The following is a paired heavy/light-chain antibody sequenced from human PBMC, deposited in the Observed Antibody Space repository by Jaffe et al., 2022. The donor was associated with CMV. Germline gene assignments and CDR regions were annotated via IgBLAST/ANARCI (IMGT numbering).Heavy chain of an antibody. CDR1: GFTFSNAW. J-gene: IGHJ6*03. V-gene: IGHV3-15*01. Sequence: EVQLVESGGGLVKPGGSLRLSCAASGFTFSNAWMSWVRQAPGKGLEWVGRIKSKTDGGTTDYAAPVKGRFTISRDDSKNTLYLQMNSLKTEDTAVYYCTTDREKGDYGDYQYYYYYYMDVWGKGTTVTVSS. CDR3: TTDREKGDYGDYQYYYYYYMDV. D-gene: IGHD4-17*01. CDR2: IKSKTDGGTT.
Light chain of an antibody. Sequence: QSALTQPASVSGSPGQSITISCTGTSSDVGGYNYVSWYQQHPGKAPKLMIYDVSNRPSGVSNRFSGSKSGNTASLTISGLQAEDEADYYCSSYTSSTVVFGGGTKLTVL. CDR2: DVS. CDR1: SSDVGGYNY. J-gene: IGLJ2*01. V-gene: IGLV2-14*03. CDR3: SSYTSSTVV.